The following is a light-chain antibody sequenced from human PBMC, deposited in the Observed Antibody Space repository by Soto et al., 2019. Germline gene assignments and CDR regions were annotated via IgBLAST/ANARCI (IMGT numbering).Light chain of an antibody. CDR3: QSLGTGIQV. V-gene: IGLV4-69*01. Sequence: QAVVTQSPSASASLGASVKLTSTLSSGYSTNAIAWHQQQSEKGPRFLMKINYDGTHSKGDGFFDRFSGSSSGAERHLSISSLQSEDEADYYCQSLGTGIQVFGGGTKLTVL. CDR1: SGYSTNA. J-gene: IGLJ3*02. CDR2: INYDGTH.